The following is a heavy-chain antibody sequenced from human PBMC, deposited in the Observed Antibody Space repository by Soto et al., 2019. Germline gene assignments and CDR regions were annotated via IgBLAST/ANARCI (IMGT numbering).Heavy chain of an antibody. CDR2: MSYDGSNK. J-gene: IGHJ6*02. CDR3: VRDNRGIVIVPSAGGMDV. CDR1: GFTFRNYA. V-gene: IGHV3-30-3*01. D-gene: IGHD2-2*01. Sequence: PGGSLRLSCAASGFTFRNYAMHRVRHAPGKGLEWVAVMSYDGSNKNYAETVKGRFTISGDNSKNTLYLQMNSLRAEDTAVYYCVRDNRGIVIVPSAGGMDVWGQGTTVTVSS.